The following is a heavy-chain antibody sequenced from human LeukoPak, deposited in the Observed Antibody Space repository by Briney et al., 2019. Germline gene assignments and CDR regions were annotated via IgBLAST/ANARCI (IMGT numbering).Heavy chain of an antibody. CDR2: ISAYNGHT. Sequence: ASVKVSCKASGYTFTSYGFTWVRQAPGQGLEWMGWISAYNGHTKYAEKFQGRVTMTRDTSTSTVYMELSSLRSEDTAIFYCARSGDGYNPHFPLWGQGTLVTVSS. J-gene: IGHJ4*02. CDR3: ARSGDGYNPHFPL. D-gene: IGHD5-24*01. CDR1: GYTFTSYG. V-gene: IGHV1-18*01.